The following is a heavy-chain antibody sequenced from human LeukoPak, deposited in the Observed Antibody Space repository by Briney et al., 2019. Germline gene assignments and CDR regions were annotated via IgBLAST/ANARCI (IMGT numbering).Heavy chain of an antibody. CDR1: GYTLTELS. D-gene: IGHD3-10*01. Sequence: ASVKVSCKVSGYTLTELSMHWVRQAPGKGLEWMGGFDPEDGETIYAQKFQGRVTMTEDTSTDTAYMELSSLRSEDTAVYYCATVFRTGNITMVRGVIIDPSYSQRDHYYYGMDVWGQGTTVTVSS. J-gene: IGHJ6*02. CDR2: FDPEDGET. CDR3: ATVFRTGNITMVRGVIIDPSYSQRDHYYYGMDV. V-gene: IGHV1-24*01.